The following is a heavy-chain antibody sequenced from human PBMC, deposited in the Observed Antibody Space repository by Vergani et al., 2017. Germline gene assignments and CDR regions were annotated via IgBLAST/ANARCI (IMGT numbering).Heavy chain of an antibody. J-gene: IGHJ3*02. CDR2: INPNSGGT. CDR1: GYTFTSYY. D-gene: IGHD2-2*01. CDR3: ARALPPRYCSSTSCKWGRAFDI. V-gene: IGHV1-2*02. Sequence: QVQLVQSGAEVKKPGASVKVSCKASGYTFTSYYMHWVRQAPGQGLEWMGWINPNSGGTNYAQKFQGRVTMTRDTSISTAYMELSRLRSDDTAVYYCARALPPRYCSSTSCKWGRAFDIWGQGTMVTVSS.